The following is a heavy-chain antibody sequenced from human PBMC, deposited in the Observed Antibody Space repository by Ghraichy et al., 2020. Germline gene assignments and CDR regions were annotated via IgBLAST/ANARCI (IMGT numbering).Heavy chain of an antibody. J-gene: IGHJ4*02. D-gene: IGHD1-26*01. CDR3: VTPPAWVSGPNGFILGY. CDR2: ISNDGSTQ. V-gene: IGHV3-30-3*01. Sequence: LSLTCAASGFTFSSYAMHWVRQAADKGLEWVAVISNDGSTQYFADAVKGRFTISRDNSKNTLYLQMNSLRVEDTVVYFWVTPPAWVSGPNGFILGYWGQGTLVTVSS. CDR1: GFTFSSYA.